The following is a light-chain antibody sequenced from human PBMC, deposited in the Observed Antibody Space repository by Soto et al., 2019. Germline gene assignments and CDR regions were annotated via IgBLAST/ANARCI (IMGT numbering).Light chain of an antibody. CDR2: DVF. J-gene: IGKJ3*01. Sequence: EIVLTQSPATLSLSPGERATLSCRASQSVYTYLAWYQQKPGQAPRLLIYDVFNRATGIPARFSGSGSGTDFTLTISSLEPEDFAVYYCQQYVSKTTFGPGTKVDIK. CDR1: QSVYTY. CDR3: QQYVSKTT. V-gene: IGKV3-11*01.